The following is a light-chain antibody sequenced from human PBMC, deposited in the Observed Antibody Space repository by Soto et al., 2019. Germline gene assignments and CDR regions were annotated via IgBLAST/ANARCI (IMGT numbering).Light chain of an antibody. J-gene: IGKJ2*01. CDR3: QQYNNWLYT. V-gene: IGKV3-15*01. Sequence: EIVMTQSPATLSVSPGERATVSCRASQSVSSNLAWYQQKPGQAPRLLIYGASTRATGIPARFSGSGSGTEFTLTISSLPSEDFAVYYCQQYNNWLYTFGQGTKLEIK. CDR2: GAS. CDR1: QSVSSN.